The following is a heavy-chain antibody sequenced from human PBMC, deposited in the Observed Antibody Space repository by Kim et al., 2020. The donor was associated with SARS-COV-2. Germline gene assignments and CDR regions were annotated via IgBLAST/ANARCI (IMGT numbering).Heavy chain of an antibody. D-gene: IGHD2-15*01. CDR1: GVTFNTFT. J-gene: IGHJ4*02. Sequence: GGSLRLSCAASGVTFNTFTMSWVRQAPGKGLQWVSTIVASGAAASYAGSVRGRFTISRDNSNNTLFLQMHSLGTDDSAIYYCAEGHRIHDYWGWGTVVTVSS. V-gene: IGHV3-23*01. CDR3: AEGHRIHDY. CDR2: IVASGAAA.